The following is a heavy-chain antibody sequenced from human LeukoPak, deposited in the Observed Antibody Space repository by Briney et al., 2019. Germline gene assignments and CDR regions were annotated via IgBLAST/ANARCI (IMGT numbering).Heavy chain of an antibody. J-gene: IGHJ4*02. Sequence: SETLSLTCTVSDGSISSSSYYWGWIRQPPGKGLEWIGSIYYSGTTYYNPSLKSRVTISVDTSKNQFSLKLSSMTAADTAVYYCAAVAGRFDYWGQGTLVTVSS. CDR1: DGSISSSSYY. CDR2: IYYSGTT. CDR3: AAVAGRFDY. D-gene: IGHD6-19*01. V-gene: IGHV4-39*01.